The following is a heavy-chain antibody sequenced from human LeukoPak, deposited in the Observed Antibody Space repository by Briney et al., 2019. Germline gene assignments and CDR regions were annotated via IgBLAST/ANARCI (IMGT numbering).Heavy chain of an antibody. J-gene: IGHJ4*02. CDR3: ARAHSYGVDWPWGKRYYFDY. V-gene: IGHV3-21*04. D-gene: IGHD5-18*01. CDR1: GFTFSSYS. Sequence: GGSLRLSCAASGFTFSSYSMNWVRQAPGEGLEWVSSISSSSSYIYYADSVKGRFTISRDNAKNSLYLQMNSLRAEDTAVYYCARAHSYGVDWPWGKRYYFDYWGQGTLVTVSS. CDR2: ISSSSSYI.